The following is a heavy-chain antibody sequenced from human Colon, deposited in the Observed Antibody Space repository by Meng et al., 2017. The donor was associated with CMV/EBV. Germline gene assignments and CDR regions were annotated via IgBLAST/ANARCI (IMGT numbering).Heavy chain of an antibody. J-gene: IGHJ4*02. D-gene: IGHD2-15*01. CDR3: ARICSGATCAVGN. V-gene: IGHV3-74*01. CDR2: INTDGSST. CDR1: GFTFSSYW. Sequence: CAASGFTFSSYWMNWVRQAPGKGLVWVSRINTDGSSTDYADSVKGRFTISRDNAKNTLYLQMTSLRAEDTAVYYCARICSGATCAVGNWGQGTLVTVSS.